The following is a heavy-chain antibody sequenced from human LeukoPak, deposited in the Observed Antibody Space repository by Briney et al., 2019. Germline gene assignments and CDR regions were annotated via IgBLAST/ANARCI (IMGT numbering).Heavy chain of an antibody. CDR3: ARIRQMTTVTPTYYGMDV. CDR2: INAGNGNT. J-gene: IGHJ6*02. Sequence: ASVKVSCKASGYTFTSYAMNWVRQAPGQRLEWMGWINAGNGNTKYSQKFQGRVTITRDTSASTAYMELSSLRSEDTAVYYCARIRQMTTVTPTYYGMDVWGQGTTVTVSS. CDR1: GYTFTSYA. D-gene: IGHD4-17*01. V-gene: IGHV1-3*01.